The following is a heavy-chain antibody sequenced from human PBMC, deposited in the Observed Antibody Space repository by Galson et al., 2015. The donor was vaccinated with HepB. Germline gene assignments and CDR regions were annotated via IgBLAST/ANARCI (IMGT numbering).Heavy chain of an antibody. CDR3: ARAGVSCSGGSCYLT. J-gene: IGHJ5*02. D-gene: IGHD2-15*01. CDR2: ISSSSSYI. V-gene: IGHV3-21*01. CDR1: GFTFSSYS. Sequence: SLRLSCAASGFTFSSYSMNWVRQAPGKGLEWVSSISSSSSYIYYAGSVKGRFTISRDNAKNSLYLQMNSLRAEDTAVYYCARAGVSCSGGSCYLTWGQGTLVTVSS.